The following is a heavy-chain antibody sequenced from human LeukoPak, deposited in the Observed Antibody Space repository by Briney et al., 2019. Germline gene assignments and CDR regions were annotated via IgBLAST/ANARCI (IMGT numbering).Heavy chain of an antibody. J-gene: IGHJ4*02. Sequence: GGSLRHSCAVSGITLSNYGMSWVRQAPEKGLEWVAGLSGSGGGTTYADSVQGRFTISRDNPKNTLYLQMNSLRAEDTAVYFCAKRGVVIRVFLVGFHKEAYYFDSWGQGALVTVSS. CDR1: GITLSNYG. D-gene: IGHD3-10*01. CDR2: LSGSGGGT. V-gene: IGHV3-23*01. CDR3: AKRGVVIRVFLVGFHKEAYYFDS.